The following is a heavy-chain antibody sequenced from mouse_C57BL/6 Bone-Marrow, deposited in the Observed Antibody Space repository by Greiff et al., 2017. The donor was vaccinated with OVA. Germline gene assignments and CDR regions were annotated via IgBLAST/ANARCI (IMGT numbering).Heavy chain of an antibody. CDR1: GYTFTSYG. J-gene: IGHJ2*01. CDR2: IYPRSGNT. V-gene: IGHV1-81*01. Sequence: VQLQQSGAELARPGASVKLSCKASGYTFTSYGISWVKQRTGQGLEWIGAIYPRSGNTYYNEQFKGKATLTADKSSSTAYMERRSRTSEYSAVYFCSYSGNSPHYFDYWGQGTTLTVSS. D-gene: IGHD1-1*01. CDR3: SYSGNSPHYFDY.